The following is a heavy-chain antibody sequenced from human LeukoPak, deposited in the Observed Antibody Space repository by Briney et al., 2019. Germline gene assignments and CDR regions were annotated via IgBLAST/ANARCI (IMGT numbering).Heavy chain of an antibody. Sequence: PGGSLRLSCAASGFTFSSYAMSWVRQAPGKGLEWVSAISGSGGSTYYADSVKGRFTISRDNSKNTLYLQMNSLGAEDTAVYYCAKGRALLWFGESSYWGQGTLVTVSS. J-gene: IGHJ4*02. D-gene: IGHD3-10*01. CDR2: ISGSGGST. CDR1: GFTFSSYA. V-gene: IGHV3-23*01. CDR3: AKGRALLWFGESSY.